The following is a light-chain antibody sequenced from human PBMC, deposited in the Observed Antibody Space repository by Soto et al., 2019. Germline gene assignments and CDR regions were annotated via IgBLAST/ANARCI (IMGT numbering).Light chain of an antibody. V-gene: IGLV2-11*01. CDR3: QAYDYILTASV. J-gene: IGLJ3*02. CDR1: SSDVGIYNY. CDR2: DVI. Sequence: QSALTQPRSVSGSPGQSVTISCTGTSSDVGIYNYVSWYQHHPGKAPKLIIYDVIKRPSGVPDRFSGSKSGITASLTISGLQADDEADYYCQAYDYILTASVFGGGTKLTVL.